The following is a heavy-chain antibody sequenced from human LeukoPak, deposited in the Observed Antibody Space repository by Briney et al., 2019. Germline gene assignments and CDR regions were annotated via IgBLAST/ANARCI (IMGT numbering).Heavy chain of an antibody. D-gene: IGHD5-18*01. Sequence: GGSLRLSCAASGFTFNSYTMNWVCQAPGKGLEWVSSMSSSSSYIYYADSVKGRFTISRDNAKKSVYLQMNSLRAEDTAVYYCARGRTAMINFDFWGQGTLVTVSS. CDR2: MSSSSSYI. CDR3: ARGRTAMINFDF. CDR1: GFTFNSYT. V-gene: IGHV3-21*01. J-gene: IGHJ4*02.